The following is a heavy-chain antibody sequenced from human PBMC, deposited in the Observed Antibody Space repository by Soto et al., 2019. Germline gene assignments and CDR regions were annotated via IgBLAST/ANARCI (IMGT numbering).Heavy chain of an antibody. CDR1: GYSFTSYW. Sequence: GESLKISCKGSGYSFTSYWIGWVRQMPGKGLEWMGIIYPGDSDTRYSPSFQGQVTISADKSISTAYLQWSSLKASDTAMYYCASYLGPGEMTTVTTGFDYWGQGTLVTVSS. V-gene: IGHV5-51*01. CDR3: ASYLGPGEMTTVTTGFDY. J-gene: IGHJ4*02. CDR2: IYPGDSDT. D-gene: IGHD4-4*01.